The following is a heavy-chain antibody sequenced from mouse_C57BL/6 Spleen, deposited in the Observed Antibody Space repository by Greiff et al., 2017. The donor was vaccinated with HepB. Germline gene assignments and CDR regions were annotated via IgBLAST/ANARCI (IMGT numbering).Heavy chain of an antibody. CDR2: ISYDGSN. D-gene: IGHD2-4*01. CDR3: AREGDDYDGYYFDY. J-gene: IGHJ2*01. Sequence: EVKLVESGPGLVKPSQSLSLTCSVTGYSITSGYYWNWIRQFPGNKLEWMGYISYDGSNNYNPSLKNRISITRDTSKNQFFLKLNSVTTEDTATYYCAREGDDYDGYYFDYWGQGTTLTVSS. CDR1: GYSITSGYY. V-gene: IGHV3-6*01.